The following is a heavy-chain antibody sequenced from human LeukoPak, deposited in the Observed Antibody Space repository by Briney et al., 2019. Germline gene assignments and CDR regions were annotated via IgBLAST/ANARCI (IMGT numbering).Heavy chain of an antibody. J-gene: IGHJ6*02. V-gene: IGHV3-21*01. Sequence: GGSLRLSCAASGFTFSSYSMNWVRQAPGKGLEWVSSISSSSSYIYYADSVKGRFTISRDNAKNSLYLQMNSLRAEDTAVYYCARGILMVGGSYYGMDVWGQGTTVTVSS. CDR2: ISSSSSYI. D-gene: IGHD3-10*02. CDR3: ARGILMVGGSYYGMDV. CDR1: GFTFSSYS.